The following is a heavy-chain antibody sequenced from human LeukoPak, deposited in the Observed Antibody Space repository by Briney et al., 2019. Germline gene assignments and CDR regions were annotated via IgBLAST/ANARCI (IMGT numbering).Heavy chain of an antibody. J-gene: IGHJ4*02. V-gene: IGHV4-59*01. D-gene: IGHD1/OR15-1a*01. CDR1: GGSISSYY. CDR3: AMNRSPYVSDY. Sequence: SETLSLTCTVSGGSISSYYWSWIRQPPGKGLEWIGYIYYSGSTNHNPSLKSRVTISVDTSKNQFSLKLSSVTAADTAVYYCAMNRSPYVSDYWGQGTLVTVSS. CDR2: IYYSGST.